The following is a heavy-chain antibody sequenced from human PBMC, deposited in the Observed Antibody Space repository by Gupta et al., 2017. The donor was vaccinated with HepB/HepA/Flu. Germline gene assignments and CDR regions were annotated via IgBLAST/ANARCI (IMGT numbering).Heavy chain of an antibody. CDR2: ISSRSNYV. CDR3: ARDQLEPRGYGYYDSSGYNDY. Sequence: VHLVESGGGLVKPGGSLTLSCAASGFHFSTYSMNWVRLAKGKGREWVSSISSRSNYVYYADSVQGRFTISRDNAKNSLYLEMNSLRAEDTAIYYCARDQLEPRGYGYYDSSGYNDYWGQGTLVTVSS. V-gene: IGHV3-21*01. CDR1: GFHFSTYS. J-gene: IGHJ4*02. D-gene: IGHD3-22*01.